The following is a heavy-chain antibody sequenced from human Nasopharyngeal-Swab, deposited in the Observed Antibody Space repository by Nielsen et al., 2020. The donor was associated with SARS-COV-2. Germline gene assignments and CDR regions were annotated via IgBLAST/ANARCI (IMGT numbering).Heavy chain of an antibody. CDR3: AKDLSYYYDSSGGGMDV. D-gene: IGHD3-22*01. V-gene: IGHV3-23*01. J-gene: IGHJ6*02. CDR2: ISGSGGST. CDR1: GFTFSTYA. Sequence: GESLKISCAASGFTFSTYAMNWVRRAPGKGLEWVSAISGSGGSTYYADSVKGRFTISRDNSKNTLYLQMNSLRAEDTAVYYCAKDLSYYYDSSGGGMDVWGQGTTVTVSS.